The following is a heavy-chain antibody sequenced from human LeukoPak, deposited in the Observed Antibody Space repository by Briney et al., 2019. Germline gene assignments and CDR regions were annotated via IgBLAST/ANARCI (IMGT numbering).Heavy chain of an antibody. V-gene: IGHV3-21*01. D-gene: IGHD1-26*01. CDR1: GFTFSSYS. CDR2: ISSSSSYI. Sequence: PGGSLRLSCAASGFTFSSYSMNWVRQAPGKGLEWVSSISSSSSYIYYADSVKGRFTISRDNSKNTLYLQMNSLRAEDTAVYYCARDQSIVGAIPLIHGYYFDYWGQGTLVTVSS. CDR3: ARDQSIVGAIPLIHGYYFDY. J-gene: IGHJ4*02.